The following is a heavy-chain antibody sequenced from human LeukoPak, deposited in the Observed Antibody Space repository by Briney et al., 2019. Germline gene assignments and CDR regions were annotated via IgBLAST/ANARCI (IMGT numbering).Heavy chain of an antibody. D-gene: IGHD3-9*01. V-gene: IGHV1-2*02. CDR2: INPNTGGT. Sequence: ASVKVSCKASGYTFTGYHMHWVRQAPGQGLEWMGWINPNTGGTNYAQKFQGRVTMTRDTSISTAYMELSRLRSDDTAVYYCASAYDILSGYYYYFDYWGQGTLVTVSS. CDR1: GYTFTGYH. CDR3: ASAYDILSGYYYYFDY. J-gene: IGHJ4*02.